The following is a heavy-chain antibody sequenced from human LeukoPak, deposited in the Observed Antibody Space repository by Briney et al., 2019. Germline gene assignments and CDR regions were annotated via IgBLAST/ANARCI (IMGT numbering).Heavy chain of an antibody. D-gene: IGHD3-10*01. CDR2: IIPILGIA. V-gene: IGHV1-69*02. Sequence: SXXTFXXXTISWVRQAPGQGLEWMGRIIPILGIANYAQKFQGRVTITADKSTSTAYMELSSLRSEDTAVYYCAHVDYYIDYWGQGTLVTVSS. CDR3: AHVDYYIDY. J-gene: IGHJ4*02. CDR1: XXTFXXXT.